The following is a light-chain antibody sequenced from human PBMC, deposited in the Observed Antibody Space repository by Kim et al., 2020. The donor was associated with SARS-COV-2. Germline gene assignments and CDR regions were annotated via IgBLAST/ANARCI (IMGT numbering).Light chain of an antibody. CDR1: QSVDLN. CDR2: HVS. J-gene: IGKJ5*01. V-gene: IGKV3-11*01. CDR3: QQRRNWPIT. Sequence: EIVMTQSPAILSLSAGERATLSCRASQSVDLNLAWYQQKPGQAPRLLIYHVSNRATGIPARFSGSGSGTDFTLTISSLEPEDFAVYYCQQRRNWPITFGQGTRLEIK.